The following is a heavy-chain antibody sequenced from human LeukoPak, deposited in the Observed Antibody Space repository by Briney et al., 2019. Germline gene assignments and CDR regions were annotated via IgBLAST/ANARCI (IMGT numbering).Heavy chain of an antibody. CDR3: ARAVPAAMGGHYYGMDV. D-gene: IGHD2-2*01. Sequence: PSETLSLTCTVSGGSISSYYWSWIRQPPGKGLEWIGYIYYSGSTNYNPSLKSRVTISVDTSKNQFSLKLSSVTAADTAVYYCARAVPAAMGGHYYGMDVWGQGTTVTVSS. V-gene: IGHV4-59*01. J-gene: IGHJ6*02. CDR1: GGSISSYY. CDR2: IYYSGST.